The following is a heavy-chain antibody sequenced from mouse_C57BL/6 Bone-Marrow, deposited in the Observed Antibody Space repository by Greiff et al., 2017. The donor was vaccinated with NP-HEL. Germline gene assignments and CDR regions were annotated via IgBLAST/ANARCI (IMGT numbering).Heavy chain of an antibody. D-gene: IGHD1-1*02. CDR1: GYTFTSYW. V-gene: IGHV1-64*01. CDR3: ARSRRGYGGLDY. J-gene: IGHJ2*01. Sequence: QVQLQQPGAELVKPGDSVKLSCKASGYTFTSYWMHWVKQRPGQGLEWIGMIHPNSGSTNYNEKSKRKATLTVDKSSSTAYMQLSSLTSEDSAGYYCARSRRGYGGLDYWGQGTTLTVAS. CDR2: IHPNSGST.